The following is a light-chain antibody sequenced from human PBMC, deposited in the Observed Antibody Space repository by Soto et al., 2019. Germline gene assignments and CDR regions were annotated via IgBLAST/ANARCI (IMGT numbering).Light chain of an antibody. V-gene: IGKV3-15*01. Sequence: EIVIAQSPATLSLSPFERSTLSCRASQSVSSNLAWYQQKPGQTPRLLIYGASTRGTGIPDRISGSGSGTEFNLTISSLQPDDFATYYCQQYNSYSLTFGQGTKVDIK. CDR2: GAS. CDR3: QQYNSYSLT. J-gene: IGKJ1*01. CDR1: QSVSSN.